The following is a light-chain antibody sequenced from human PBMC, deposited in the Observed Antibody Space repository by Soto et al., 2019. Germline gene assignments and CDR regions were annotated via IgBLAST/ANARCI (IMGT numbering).Light chain of an antibody. CDR2: LGS. Sequence: DIVMTPSPLSLPITPGEPASISCRSSQSLLHSNGYNYLDWYLQKPGQSPQLLIYLGSNRASGVPDRFSGSGSGTDFTLKISRVEAEDVGVYYCMQALQTLWTFGQGTKLEIK. CDR1: QSLLHSNGYNY. CDR3: MQALQTLWT. V-gene: IGKV2-28*01. J-gene: IGKJ2*02.